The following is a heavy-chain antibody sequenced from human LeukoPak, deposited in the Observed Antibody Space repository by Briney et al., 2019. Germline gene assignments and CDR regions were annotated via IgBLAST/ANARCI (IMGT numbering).Heavy chain of an antibody. CDR1: GGSISSYY. J-gene: IGHJ3*02. CDR3: ASVTTGFAFDI. CDR2: IYYSGRT. D-gene: IGHD4-17*01. Sequence: PSETLSLTCTVSGGSISSYYWSWIRQPPGKGLEWIGYIYYSGRTNYNPSLKSRVTISVDTSKNQFSLKLSSVTAADTAVYYCASVTTGFAFDIWGQGTMVTVSS. V-gene: IGHV4-59*01.